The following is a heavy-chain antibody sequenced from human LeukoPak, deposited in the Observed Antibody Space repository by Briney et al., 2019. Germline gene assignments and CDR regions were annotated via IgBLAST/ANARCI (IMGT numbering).Heavy chain of an antibody. D-gene: IGHD6-13*01. V-gene: IGHV4-34*01. J-gene: IGHJ4*02. Sequence: SETLSLTCAVYGGSFSGYYWSWIRQPPGKGLEWIGEINHSGSTNYNPSLKSRVTISVDTSKNQFSLELSSVTAADTAVYYCASCSSSCCDYWGQGTLVTVSS. CDR1: GGSFSGYY. CDR3: ASCSSSCCDY. CDR2: INHSGST.